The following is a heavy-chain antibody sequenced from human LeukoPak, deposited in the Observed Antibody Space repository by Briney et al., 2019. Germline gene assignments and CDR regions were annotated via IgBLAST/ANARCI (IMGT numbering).Heavy chain of an antibody. CDR2: IYYSGST. Sequence: PSETLSLTCTVSGGSISSYYWSWIRQPPGKGLEWIGYIYYSGSTNYNPSLKSRVTISVDTSKNQFSLKLSSVTAADTAVYYCAGAEPHYYGSGSFGDYYYYYGMDVWGQGTTVTVSS. J-gene: IGHJ6*02. V-gene: IGHV4-59*01. CDR1: GGSISSYY. CDR3: AGAEPHYYGSGSFGDYYYYYGMDV. D-gene: IGHD3-10*01.